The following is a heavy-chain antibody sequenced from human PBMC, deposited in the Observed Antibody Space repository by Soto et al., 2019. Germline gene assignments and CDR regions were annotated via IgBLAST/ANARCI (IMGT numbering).Heavy chain of an antibody. V-gene: IGHV3-7*01. D-gene: IGHD1-7*01. CDR2: IKQDGSEK. CDR1: GFSFSNYW. J-gene: IGHJ4*02. Sequence: EVQLMESGGGLVQPGGSLRLSCAASGFSFSNYWMSWVRQAPGKGLEWVANIKQDGSEKYYVDSVKGRFTISRDNAKNXXYRQVSSLRVEDTAVYYCARDQLPGRQNYKVIFDYWGQGTLVTVSS. CDR3: ARDQLPGRQNYKVIFDY.